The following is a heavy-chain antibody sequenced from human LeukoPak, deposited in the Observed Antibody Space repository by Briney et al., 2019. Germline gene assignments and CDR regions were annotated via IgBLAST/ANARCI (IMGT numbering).Heavy chain of an antibody. D-gene: IGHD6-19*01. CDR1: GFTFSSNY. V-gene: IGHV3-53*01. CDR3: ARDRAVAGTDAFDI. CDR2: IYSGGST. Sequence: GGSLRLSCAASGFTFSSNYMSWVRQAPGKGLEWVSVIYSGGSTYYADSVKGRFTISRDNSKNTLYLQMNSLRAEDTAVYYCARDRAVAGTDAFDIWGQGTMVTVSS. J-gene: IGHJ3*02.